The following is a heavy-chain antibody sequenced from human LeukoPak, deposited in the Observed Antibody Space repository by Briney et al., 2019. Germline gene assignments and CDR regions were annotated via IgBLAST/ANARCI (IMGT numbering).Heavy chain of an antibody. Sequence: GESLKISCKGSGYSFTSYWIGWVRQMPGKGLEWMGIIYPGDSDTRYSPSFQGQVTISADKSISTAYLQWSSLKAWDTAMYYCARHGARISEGIRYWGQGTLVTVSS. D-gene: IGHD6-13*01. CDR1: GYSFTSYW. J-gene: IGHJ4*02. CDR2: IYPGDSDT. CDR3: ARHGARISEGIRY. V-gene: IGHV5-51*01.